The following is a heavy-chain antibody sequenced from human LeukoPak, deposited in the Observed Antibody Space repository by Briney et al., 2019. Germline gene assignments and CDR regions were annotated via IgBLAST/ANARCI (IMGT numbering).Heavy chain of an antibody. Sequence: SETLSLTCDITGDSVSSNNAAWTWIRESPSRGLEWLGRTYYRSKWGHDYAASVKSRITINPDTSKNQFSLQLKSVTPEDTAVYYCGREGGFYYYMDVRGKGTTVTVSS. CDR2: TYYRSKWGH. J-gene: IGHJ6*03. V-gene: IGHV6-1*01. D-gene: IGHD3-16*01. CDR3: GREGGFYYYMDV. CDR1: GDSVSSNNAA.